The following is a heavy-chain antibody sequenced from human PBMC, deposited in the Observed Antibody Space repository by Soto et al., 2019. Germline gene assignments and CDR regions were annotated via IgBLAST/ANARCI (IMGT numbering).Heavy chain of an antibody. CDR2: IGTAGDT. CDR3: AKDAVYGDGLWLMDH. D-gene: IGHD4-17*01. V-gene: IGHV3-13*01. Sequence: GGSLRLSCEASGFTFSGFDVHWVRQPTGKGLEWVSTIGTAGDTYYAVSVKGRFTISRDNSKNTMYLQMTDLRAGDTAVYYCAKDAVYGDGLWLMDHWGQGTQVTVSS. J-gene: IGHJ4*02. CDR1: GFTFSGFD.